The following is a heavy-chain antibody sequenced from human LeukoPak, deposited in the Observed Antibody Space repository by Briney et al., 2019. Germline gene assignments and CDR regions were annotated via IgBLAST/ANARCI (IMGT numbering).Heavy chain of an antibody. CDR1: GFTFSSYA. CDR3: GRRILSRIVARGGAPSAMYYYYYYMDV. V-gene: IGHV3-30*01. J-gene: IGHJ6*03. D-gene: IGHD6-6*01. CDR2: ISYDGSNK. Sequence: PGGSLRLSCAASGFTFSSYAMHWVRQAPGKGLEWVAVISYDGSNKYYADSVKGRFTISRDNSKNTLYLQMNSLRAEDTAVYYCGRRILSRIVARGGAPSAMYYYYYYMDVWGKGTTVTVSS.